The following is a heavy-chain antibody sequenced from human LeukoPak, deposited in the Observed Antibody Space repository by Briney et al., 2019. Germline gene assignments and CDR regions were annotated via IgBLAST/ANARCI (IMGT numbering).Heavy chain of an antibody. CDR3: ARRVSKYYYDSSGYSHWYFDL. V-gene: IGHV4-61*01. CDR1: GGSVSSGSYY. CDR2: IYYSGRT. J-gene: IGHJ2*01. Sequence: PSETLSLTCTVSGGSVSSGSYYWSWIRQPPGKGLEWIGYIYYSGRTNYNPSLKSRVTISVDTSKIQFSLKLSSVTAADTAVYYCARRVSKYYYDSSGYSHWYFDLWGRGTLVTVSS. D-gene: IGHD3-22*01.